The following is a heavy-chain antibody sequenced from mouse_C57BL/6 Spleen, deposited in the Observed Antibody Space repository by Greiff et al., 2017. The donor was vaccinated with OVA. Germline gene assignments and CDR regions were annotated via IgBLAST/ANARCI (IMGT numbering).Heavy chain of an antibody. CDR2: ISNGGGST. Sequence: EVHLVESGGGLVQPGGSLKLSCAASGFTFSDYYMYWVRQTPEKRLEWVAYISNGGGSTYYPDTVKGRCTISRDNAKNTLYLQMSRLKSEDTAMYYCARGAMDMDYWGQGTSVTVSS. CDR3: ARGAMDMDY. J-gene: IGHJ4*01. CDR1: GFTFSDYY. D-gene: IGHD1-1*02. V-gene: IGHV5-12*01.